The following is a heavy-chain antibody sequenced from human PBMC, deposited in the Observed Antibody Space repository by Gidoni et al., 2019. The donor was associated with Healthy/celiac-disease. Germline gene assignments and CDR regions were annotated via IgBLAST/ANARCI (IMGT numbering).Heavy chain of an antibody. CDR2: INTNNGNP. Sequence: LQLVQSGSELKKPGASVKVSCKASGYTFTSYAMNWVRQTPGQGLEWMGRINTNNGNPTYAQGFTGRFVFSLDTSVSTAYLQISSLKAEDTAVYYCARARLVWSGYSVGSSSYYGMDVWGQGTTVTVSS. V-gene: IGHV7-4-1*02. CDR3: ARARLVWSGYSVGSSSYYGMDV. D-gene: IGHD3-3*01. J-gene: IGHJ6*02. CDR1: GYTFTSYA.